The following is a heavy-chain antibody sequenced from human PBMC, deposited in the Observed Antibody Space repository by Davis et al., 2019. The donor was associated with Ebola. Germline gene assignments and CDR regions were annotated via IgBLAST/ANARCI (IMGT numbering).Heavy chain of an antibody. Sequence: GESLKISCAASGFTFSSYAMSWVRQAPGKGLEWVANIKQDGSEKYYVDSVKGRFTISRDNAKNSLYLQMNSLRAEDTAVYYCARYSGYDYYYYYGMDVWGQGTTVTVSS. CDR1: GFTFSSYA. V-gene: IGHV3-7*01. CDR2: IKQDGSEK. J-gene: IGHJ6*02. CDR3: ARYSGYDYYYYYGMDV. D-gene: IGHD5-12*01.